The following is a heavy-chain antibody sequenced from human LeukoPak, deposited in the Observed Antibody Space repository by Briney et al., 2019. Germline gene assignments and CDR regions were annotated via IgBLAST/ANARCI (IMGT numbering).Heavy chain of an antibody. CDR1: GYTFSSLV. CDR2: ISVYNGNT. Sequence: ASVKVSCKASGYTFSSLVFSWVRRAPGQGLEWMGWISVYNGNTKYAQKLQGRVTMTTDTSTSTAYMELRSLRSEDTAVYYCARQTGTNALDIWGQGTMVTVSS. CDR3: ARQTGTNALDI. J-gene: IGHJ3*02. V-gene: IGHV1-18*04. D-gene: IGHD1-14*01.